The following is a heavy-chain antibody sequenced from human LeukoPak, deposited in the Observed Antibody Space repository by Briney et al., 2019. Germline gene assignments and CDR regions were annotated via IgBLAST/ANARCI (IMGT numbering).Heavy chain of an antibody. CDR3: ARDQHGDDIVVVPAAENWFDP. J-gene: IGHJ5*02. Sequence: ASVKVSCKASGYTFTSYGISWVRQAPGQGLEWMGWISAYNGNTNYAQKLQGRVTMTTDTSTSTAYMELRSLRSDDTAVYYCARDQHGDDIVVVPAAENWFDPWGQGTLVTVSS. D-gene: IGHD2-2*01. CDR1: GYTFTSYG. CDR2: ISAYNGNT. V-gene: IGHV1-18*01.